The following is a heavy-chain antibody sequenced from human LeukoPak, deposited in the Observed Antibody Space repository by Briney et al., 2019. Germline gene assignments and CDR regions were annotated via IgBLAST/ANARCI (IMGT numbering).Heavy chain of an antibody. CDR3: ARETYYYDSSGYYYVFDY. CDR1: GGSISSYY. CDR2: ICTSGST. D-gene: IGHD3-22*01. V-gene: IGHV4-4*07. J-gene: IGHJ4*02. Sequence: SETLSLTCTVSGGSISSYYWSWIRQPAGKGLEWTGRICTSGSTNYNPSLKSRVTMSVDTSKNQFSLKLSSVTAADTAVYYCARETYYYDSSGYYYVFDYWGQGTLVTVSS.